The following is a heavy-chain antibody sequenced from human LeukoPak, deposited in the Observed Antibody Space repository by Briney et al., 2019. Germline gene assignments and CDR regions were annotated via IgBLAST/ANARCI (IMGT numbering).Heavy chain of an antibody. J-gene: IGHJ3*02. V-gene: IGHV3-21*01. CDR2: INSDSSYI. D-gene: IGHD1-26*01. CDR1: GFTFHSYS. CDR3: ARSYMVGYITRAFDI. Sequence: GGSLRLSCVASGFTFHSYSMNWVRQAPGKGLEWVSSINSDSSYIFFPDSLKGRFTISRDNADNSLYLHMNSLRVEDTAVYYCARSYMVGYITRAFDIWGQGTMVTVSS.